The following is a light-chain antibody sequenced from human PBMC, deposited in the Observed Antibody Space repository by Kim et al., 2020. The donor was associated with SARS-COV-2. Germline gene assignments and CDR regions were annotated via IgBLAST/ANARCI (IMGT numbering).Light chain of an antibody. V-gene: IGKV3-11*01. J-gene: IGKJ4*01. CDR1: QSVGSY. CDR3: HQRSNWPLT. Sequence: LSPGERATLSCRASQSVGSYLAWYQETPGQAPRLLIYEASNRATGIPARFSGSGSGTDFILTISSLEPEDFAVYYCHQRSNWPLTFGGGTKVDIK. CDR2: EAS.